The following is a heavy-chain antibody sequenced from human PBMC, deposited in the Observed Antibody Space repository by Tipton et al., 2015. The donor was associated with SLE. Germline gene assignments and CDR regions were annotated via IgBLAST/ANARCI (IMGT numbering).Heavy chain of an antibody. CDR1: GYSFTSYW. V-gene: IGHV5-10-1*01. J-gene: IGHJ4*02. D-gene: IGHD3-22*01. CDR3: AVDYYDSSVYSFRDY. Sequence: VQLVQSGAEVKKPGESLRISCKGSGYSFTSYWFIWVRQMPGKGLEWMGRIDPSDSYTNYSPSFQGHVTISADKSISTAYLQWSSLKASDTAMYYCAVDYYDSSVYSFRDYWGQGTLVTVSS. CDR2: IDPSDSYT.